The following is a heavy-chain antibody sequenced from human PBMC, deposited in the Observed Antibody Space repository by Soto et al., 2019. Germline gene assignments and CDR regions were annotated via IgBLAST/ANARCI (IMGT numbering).Heavy chain of an antibody. V-gene: IGHV1-18*01. CDR2: ISAYNGNT. D-gene: IGHD1-26*01. Sequence: ASVKVSCKASGYTFTSYGISWVRQAPGQGLEWMGWISAYNGNTNYAQKLQGRVTMTTDTSTSTAYMELRSLRSDDTAVYYCARDPAWELLRGPINSADYYYGMDVWGQGTTVTVSS. CDR1: GYTFTSYG. CDR3: ARDPAWELLRGPINSADYYYGMDV. J-gene: IGHJ6*02.